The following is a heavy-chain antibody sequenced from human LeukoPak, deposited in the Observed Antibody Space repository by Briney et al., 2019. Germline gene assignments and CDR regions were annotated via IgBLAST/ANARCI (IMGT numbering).Heavy chain of an antibody. J-gene: IGHJ4*02. CDR2: IYSGGST. D-gene: IGHD6-19*01. CDR1: GFTVSSNY. Sequence: GGSLRLSCAASGFTVSSNYMSWVRQAPGKGLEWVSVIYSGGSTYYADSVKGRFTISRHNSKNTLYLQMNSLGAEDTAVYYCARAGSEYRSGWDFDHWGQGTLVTVSS. CDR3: ARAGSEYRSGWDFDH. V-gene: IGHV3-53*04.